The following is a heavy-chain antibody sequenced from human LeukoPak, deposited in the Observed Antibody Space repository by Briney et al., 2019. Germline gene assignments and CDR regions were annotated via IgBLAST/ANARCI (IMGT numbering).Heavy chain of an antibody. Sequence: HPGGSLRLSCAASGFTFDAYAMHWVRQAPGKGLEWGSGICWNSGSIGYADSVKGRFTISRDNAKNSLYLQMNSPRAEGTALYYCGKEIMGSSWAYYFGYWGQGTLVTVSS. V-gene: IGHV3-9*01. CDR1: GFTFDAYA. J-gene: IGHJ4*02. D-gene: IGHD6-13*01. CDR3: GKEIMGSSWAYYFGY. CDR2: ICWNSGSI.